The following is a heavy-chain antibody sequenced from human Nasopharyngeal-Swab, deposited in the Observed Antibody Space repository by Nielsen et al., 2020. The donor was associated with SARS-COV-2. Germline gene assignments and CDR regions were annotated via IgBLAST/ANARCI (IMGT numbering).Heavy chain of an antibody. Sequence: ASVNVSCKPSGYTFSDYSLHWVREAPGQGLDWMGRLNPNTGVANYAQKFQGRVTMTRDTSLSTGYMELSSLRSDDTAVYYCARKKQLVRPFDYWGQGTLVTVSS. V-gene: IGHV1-2*06. CDR1: GYTFSDYS. CDR3: ARKKQLVRPFDY. D-gene: IGHD6-13*01. J-gene: IGHJ4*02. CDR2: LNPNTGVA.